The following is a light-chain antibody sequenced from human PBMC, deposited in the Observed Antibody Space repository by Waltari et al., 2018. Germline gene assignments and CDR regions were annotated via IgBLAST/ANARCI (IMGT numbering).Light chain of an antibody. V-gene: IGKV3-20*01. CDR3: QKYSNSPLT. Sequence: VILTQSPATLSLSPGERATLSCRASQSVSSYLAWYQQKPGQAPRLLIYGASSSATGIPDRFSGSGSGTDFTLTISSLEPEDFAVYYCQKYSNSPLTFGGGTKVEIK. CDR2: GAS. J-gene: IGKJ4*01. CDR1: QSVSSY.